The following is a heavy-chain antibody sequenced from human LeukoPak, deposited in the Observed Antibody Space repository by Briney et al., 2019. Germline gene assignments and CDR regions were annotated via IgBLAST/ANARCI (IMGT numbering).Heavy chain of an antibody. J-gene: IGHJ4*02. V-gene: IGHV4-34*01. CDR3: ARVPHSVEGSMKAVFIHYFDY. CDR2: INHSGRT. D-gene: IGHD3-22*01. CDR1: GGSFSGYY. Sequence: SETLSLTCAVYGGSFSGYYWSWIRQPPGKGLEWIGEINHSGRTNYNPSLKSRVTISVDTSKNQFSLKLSSVTATDTAVYYCARVPHSVEGSMKAVFIHYFDYWGQGSLVTVSS.